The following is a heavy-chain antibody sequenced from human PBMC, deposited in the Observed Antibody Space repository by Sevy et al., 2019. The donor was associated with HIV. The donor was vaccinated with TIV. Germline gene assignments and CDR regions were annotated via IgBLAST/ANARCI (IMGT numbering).Heavy chain of an antibody. CDR3: TKESLRVTYIRGDFDH. CDR1: GFNFQTFG. CDR2: ISSDGINH. J-gene: IGHJ4*02. V-gene: IGHV3-30*18. Sequence: GGSLRLSCSAFGFNFQTFGMHWVRQAPGKGPEWLAVISSDGINHNYAGSVKGRFTIYRDNSKSLLFLQMNSLTPNDTAVYFCTKESLRVTYIRGDFDHWGQGTLVTVSS. D-gene: IGHD3-10*02.